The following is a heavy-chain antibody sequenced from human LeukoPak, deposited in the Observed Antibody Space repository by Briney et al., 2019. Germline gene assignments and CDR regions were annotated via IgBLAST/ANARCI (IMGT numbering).Heavy chain of an antibody. D-gene: IGHD2-15*01. V-gene: IGHV1-18*04. J-gene: IGHJ5*02. CDR1: GYTFTSYY. Sequence: ASVKVSCKASGYTFTSYYMHWVRQAPGQGLEWMGWISAYNGNTNYAQKLQGRVTMTTDTSTSTAYMELRSLRSDDTAVYYCARVDIVVVVAGDWFDPWGQGTLVTVSS. CDR3: ARVDIVVVVAGDWFDP. CDR2: ISAYNGNT.